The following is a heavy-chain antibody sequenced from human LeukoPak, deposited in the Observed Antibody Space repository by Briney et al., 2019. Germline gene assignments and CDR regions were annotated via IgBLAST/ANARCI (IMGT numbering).Heavy chain of an antibody. CDR3: ARGHSNYGDYFDY. J-gene: IGHJ4*02. D-gene: IGHD4-11*01. V-gene: IGHV3-21*01. CDR1: GFTLSSYS. CDR2: ISSSSSYI. Sequence: GGSLRLSCGVSGFTLSSYSMNWVRQAPGKGLEWVSSISSSSSYIYYADSVKGRFTISRDNAKNSLSLQMNSLRAEDTAVYYCARGHSNYGDYFDYWGQGTLVTVSS.